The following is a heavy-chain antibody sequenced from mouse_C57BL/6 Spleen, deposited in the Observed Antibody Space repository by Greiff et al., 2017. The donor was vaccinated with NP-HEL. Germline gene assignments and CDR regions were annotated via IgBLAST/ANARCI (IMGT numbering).Heavy chain of an antibody. D-gene: IGHD2-1*01. J-gene: IGHJ3*01. V-gene: IGHV1-52*01. CDR3: AREENGNYFAY. CDR1: GYTFTSYW. Sequence: QVQLQQSGAELVRPGSSVKLSCKASGYTFTSYWMHWVKQRPIQGLEWIGNIDPSDSETHYNQKFKDKATLTVDKSSSTAYMQLSSLTSEDSAVYYCAREENGNYFAYWGQGTLVTVSA. CDR2: IDPSDSET.